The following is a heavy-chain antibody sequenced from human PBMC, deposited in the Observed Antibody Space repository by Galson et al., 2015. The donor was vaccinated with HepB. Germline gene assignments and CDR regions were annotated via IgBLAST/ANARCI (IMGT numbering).Heavy chain of an antibody. CDR3: TTEILKVPAAKKSERASFDY. J-gene: IGHJ4*02. D-gene: IGHD2-2*01. V-gene: IGHV3-15*05. CDR2: IKKKTDGGTT. Sequence: ALRLSCAASGFTFGNAWMSWVRQAPGKGLEWVGRIKKKTDGGTTDYAAPVKGRFTISRDDSKNTLYLQMNGLRTEDTAVYYCTTEILKVPAAKKSERASFDYWGQGTLVTVSS. CDR1: GFTFGNAW.